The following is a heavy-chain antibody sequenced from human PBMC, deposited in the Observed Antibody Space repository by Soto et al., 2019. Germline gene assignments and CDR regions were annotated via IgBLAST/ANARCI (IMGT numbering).Heavy chain of an antibody. J-gene: IGHJ6*02. CDR3: ARDSSEYSSSWEVYYYYGMDV. V-gene: IGHV3-21*01. D-gene: IGHD6-13*01. CDR1: GFTFSSYS. Sequence: GGSLRLPCAASGFTFSSYSMNWVRQAPGKGLEWVSSISSSSSYIYYADSVKGRFTISRDNAKNSLYLQMNSLRAEDTAVYYCARDSSEYSSSWEVYYYYGMDVWGQGTTVTVSS. CDR2: ISSSSSYI.